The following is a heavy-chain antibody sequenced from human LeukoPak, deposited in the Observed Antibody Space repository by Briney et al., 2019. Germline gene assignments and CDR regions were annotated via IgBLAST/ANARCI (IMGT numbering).Heavy chain of an antibody. CDR2: IIPIFGTA. J-gene: IGHJ3*02. D-gene: IGHD4-23*01. Sequence: ASVKVSCKASGGTFSSYAISWVRQAPGQGLEWMGGIIPIFGTANYAQKFQGRVTITADKSTSTAYMELSSLRSEDTAVYYYARDGGLGTRQNDAFDIWGQGTMVTVSS. CDR3: ARDGGLGTRQNDAFDI. CDR1: GGTFSSYA. V-gene: IGHV1-69*06.